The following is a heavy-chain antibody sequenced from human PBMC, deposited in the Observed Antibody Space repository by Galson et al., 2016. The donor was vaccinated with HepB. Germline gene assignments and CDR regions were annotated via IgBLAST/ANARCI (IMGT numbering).Heavy chain of an antibody. V-gene: IGHV3-30*04. Sequence: SLRLSCAASGFTFSICAMHWVRQAPGKGLEWLGIISYDGRNEYYADSVKGRFTISRDNSKNTLYLQMNSLRPEDTATYYCARGPDREYYYYGMHVWGPGTTVTVSS. CDR1: GFTFSICA. D-gene: IGHD3-10*01. CDR2: ISYDGRNE. J-gene: IGHJ6*02. CDR3: ARGPDREYYYYGMHV.